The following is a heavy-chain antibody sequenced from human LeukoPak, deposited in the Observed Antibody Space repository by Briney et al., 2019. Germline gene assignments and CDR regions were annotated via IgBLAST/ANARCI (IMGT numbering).Heavy chain of an antibody. V-gene: IGHV1-46*01. CDR1: GYTFTSYY. J-gene: IGHJ5*02. Sequence: ASVKVSCKASGYTFTSYYIHWVRQAPGQGLEWMGILNPSGGRTTYAQNFQGRVTITRGTSTSTVYMELSSLRSEDTAVYYCAREFQTWGQGTLVTVSS. CDR2: LNPSGGRT. CDR3: AREFQT.